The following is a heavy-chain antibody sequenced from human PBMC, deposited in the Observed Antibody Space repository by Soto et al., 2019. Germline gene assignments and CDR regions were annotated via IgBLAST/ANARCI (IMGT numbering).Heavy chain of an antibody. Sequence: HVQLVQSGAEVKKPGASVKVSCKTSGYTFTSYHIRWVRQAPGQGLEWMGWIRAYNTNTNYAQKFQGRVTMTTDTLTSIAYMELRSLRSDYTSVYFCARDTPPTDYWGHGTMVTVSS. CDR2: IRAYNTNT. V-gene: IGHV1-18*01. CDR3: ARDTPPTDY. J-gene: IGHJ4*01. CDR1: GYTFTSYH.